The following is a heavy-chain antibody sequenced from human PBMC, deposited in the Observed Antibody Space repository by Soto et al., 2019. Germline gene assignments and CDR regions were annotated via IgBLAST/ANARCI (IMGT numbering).Heavy chain of an antibody. CDR2: IYYSGST. Sequence: PSETLSLTCTVSGGSISSGAYYWSWIRQPPGKGLEWIGYIYYSGSTYYNPSLKSRVTISVDTSKNQFSLKLSSVTAADTAVYYCASSTIVGVVINWFDPWGQGTLVTVSS. CDR3: ASSTIVGVVINWFDP. J-gene: IGHJ5*02. CDR1: GGSISSGAYY. V-gene: IGHV4-30-4*01. D-gene: IGHD3-3*01.